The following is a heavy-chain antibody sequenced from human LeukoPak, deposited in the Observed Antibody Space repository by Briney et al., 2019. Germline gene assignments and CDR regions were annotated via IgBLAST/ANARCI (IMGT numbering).Heavy chain of an antibody. V-gene: IGHV3-15*01. CDR3: TTDRYYDNSELQFQH. D-gene: IGHD3-22*01. Sequence: GGSLRLSCVASGFTLNNAWMSWVRQAPGKGLEWLGRIKRETDGGTIDYAAPVKGRFTISRDDSRNTLYLQMDSLKIEDTAVYYCTTDRYYDNSELQFQHWGQGTLVTVSS. J-gene: IGHJ1*01. CDR1: GFTLNNAW. CDR2: IKRETDGGTI.